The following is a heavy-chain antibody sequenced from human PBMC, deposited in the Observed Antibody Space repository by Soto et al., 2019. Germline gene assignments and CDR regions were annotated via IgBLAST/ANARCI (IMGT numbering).Heavy chain of an antibody. Sequence: QEQLVESGGGVVQPGRSLRLSCAASGFTFSSYGMHWVRQVPGEGLEWVAVIWYDGSNKYYADSVKGRFTISRDNSKDTLYLEMNSLRAEDTALYYCARDGGYYGAGSYFDPWGQGSLVTVSS. D-gene: IGHD3-10*01. CDR2: IWYDGSNK. CDR3: ARDGGYYGAGSYFDP. V-gene: IGHV3-33*01. J-gene: IGHJ5*02. CDR1: GFTFSSYG.